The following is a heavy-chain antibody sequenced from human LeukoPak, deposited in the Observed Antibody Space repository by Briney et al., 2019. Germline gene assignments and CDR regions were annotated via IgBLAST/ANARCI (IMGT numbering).Heavy chain of an antibody. CDR3: ARSGSHDY. J-gene: IGHJ4*02. CDR1: GFDFGGAC. D-gene: IGHD1-26*01. CDR2: ISGGGENT. V-gene: IGHV3-11*03. Sequence: GGSLRLSCAASGFDFGGACGMGWVRQAPEKGLEWVSTISGGGENTHYADSVKGRFTISRDNAKNSLYLQMNSLRADDTAVYYCARSGSHDYWGQGTLVTVSS.